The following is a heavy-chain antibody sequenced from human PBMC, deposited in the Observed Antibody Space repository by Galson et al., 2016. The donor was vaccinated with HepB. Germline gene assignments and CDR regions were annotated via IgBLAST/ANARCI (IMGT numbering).Heavy chain of an antibody. CDR3: AREYGTIWPPWLFH. V-gene: IGHV1-18*01. J-gene: IGHJ4*02. CDR1: GYTFTSYY. Sequence: SVKVSCKASGYTFTSYYITWVRQAPGQGLEWIGWISGYNYKTSYAQNFQGRVTMTTDTSTRTAYMELRSLTSDDTALYYCAREYGTIWPPWLFHWGQGTLVTVSS. D-gene: IGHD1-1*01. CDR2: ISGYNYKT.